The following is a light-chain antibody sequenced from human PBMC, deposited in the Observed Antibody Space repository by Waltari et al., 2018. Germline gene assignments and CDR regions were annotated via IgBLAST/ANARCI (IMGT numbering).Light chain of an antibody. J-gene: IGKJ4*01. CDR3: QQYYSTLVT. CDR1: QSVFYSHNSKNY. Sequence: DIVMTQSPDSLAVSLGERATINCKSSQSVFYSHNSKNYLAWYQQKPVQPPKLLIYGASARESGVPDRFSGSGSGTDFTLTISNLQAADVAVYYCQQYYSTLVTFGGGTKVEIK. V-gene: IGKV4-1*01. CDR2: GAS.